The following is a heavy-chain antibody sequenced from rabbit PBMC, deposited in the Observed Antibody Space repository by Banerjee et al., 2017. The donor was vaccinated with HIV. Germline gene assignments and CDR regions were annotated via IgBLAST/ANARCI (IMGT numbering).Heavy chain of an antibody. J-gene: IGHJ4*01. CDR3: ARDLYSSNGYPYYFNL. CDR2: IYTSSGST. CDR1: GFSFSSSYY. Sequence: QEQVVESGGGLVQPEGSLTLTCTASGFSFSSSYYMCWVRQAPGKGLEWIACIYTSSGSTYYASWAKGRFTISKTSPTTVTLQMTSLTASDTATYFCARDLYSSNGYPYYFNLWGPGTLVTVS. V-gene: IGHV1S45*01. D-gene: IGHD1-1*01.